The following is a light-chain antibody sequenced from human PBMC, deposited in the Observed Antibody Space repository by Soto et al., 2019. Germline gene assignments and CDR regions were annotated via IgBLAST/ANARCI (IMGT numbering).Light chain of an antibody. CDR3: SSYTSSTTLGV. CDR1: NSDVGGYDY. J-gene: IGLJ3*02. CDR2: EVS. V-gene: IGLV2-14*01. Sequence: QSVLTQPASMSGSPGQSITISCTGTNSDVGGYDYVSWYQQHPGKAPKLMIYEVSHRPSGVSNRFSGSRSGNTASLTISGLQAEDEADYYCSSYTSSTTLGVFGGGTKLTVL.